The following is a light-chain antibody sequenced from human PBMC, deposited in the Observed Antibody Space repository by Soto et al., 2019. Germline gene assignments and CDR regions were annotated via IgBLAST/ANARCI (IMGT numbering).Light chain of an antibody. CDR2: VNSDGSH. CDR3: QTWGTGIWV. Sequence: QLVLTQSPSASASLGASVKLTCSLSSGHSDYAIAWHQQHPEKGPRYLMQVNSDGSHRKGAGIPDRFSGSSSGAERFLTISSLQSEDEADYYCQTWGTGIWVFGGGTKLTVL. J-gene: IGLJ3*02. CDR1: SGHSDYA. V-gene: IGLV4-69*01.